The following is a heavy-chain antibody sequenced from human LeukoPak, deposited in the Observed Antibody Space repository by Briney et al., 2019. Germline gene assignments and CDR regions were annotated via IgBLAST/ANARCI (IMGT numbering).Heavy chain of an antibody. CDR2: INPNSGGT. Sequence: GASVKVSCKASGYTFTGYYMHWVRQAPGQGLEWMGWINPNSGGTNYAQKFQGRVTMTRDTSISTAYMELSRLRSDDTAVYYCARSFLWYQLLITPYNWFDPWGQGTLVTVSS. CDR1: GYTFTGYY. D-gene: IGHD2-2*01. J-gene: IGHJ5*02. V-gene: IGHV1-2*02. CDR3: ARSFLWYQLLITPYNWFDP.